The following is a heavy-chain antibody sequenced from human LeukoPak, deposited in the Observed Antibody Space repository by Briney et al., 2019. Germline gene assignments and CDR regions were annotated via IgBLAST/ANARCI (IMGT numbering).Heavy chain of an antibody. CDR2: IYYSGST. CDR1: GGSVSTGSYY. CDR3: ARDQGIWYFDL. D-gene: IGHD1-14*01. J-gene: IGHJ2*01. V-gene: IGHV4-61*01. Sequence: PSETLSLTCTVSGGSVSTGSYYWSWIRQPPGKGLEWIGYIYYSGSTNYNPSLKSRVTISVDTSKNQFSLKLSSVTAADTAVYYCARDQGIWYFDLWGRGTLVTVSS.